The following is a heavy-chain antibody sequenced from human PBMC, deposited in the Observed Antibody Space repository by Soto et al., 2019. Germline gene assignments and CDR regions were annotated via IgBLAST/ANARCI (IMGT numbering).Heavy chain of an antibody. CDR2: IIPIFGTA. J-gene: IGHJ5*02. CDR1: GGTFSSYA. CDR3: ARLIKAAGIYDWLDP. D-gene: IGHD6-13*01. V-gene: IGHV1-69*06. Sequence: ASVKVSCKASGGTFSSYAISWVRQAPGQGLEWMGGIIPIFGTANYAQKFQGRVTITADKSTSTAYMELSSLRSEDTAVYYCARLIKAAGIYDWLDPWGQGTMVTVYS.